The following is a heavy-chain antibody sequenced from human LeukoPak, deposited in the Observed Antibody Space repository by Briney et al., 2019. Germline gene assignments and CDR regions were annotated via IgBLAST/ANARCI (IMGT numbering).Heavy chain of an antibody. CDR3: ARQTAMGRSGDY. D-gene: IGHD5-18*01. J-gene: IGHJ4*02. V-gene: IGHV5-51*01. CDR1: GFRFTTYW. CDR2: IDPSDSDT. Sequence: GESLEISLQASGFRFTTYWIGWGRPVPGKGLGWMGIIDPSDSDTRYTPSFQGQVTISADKSLTTAYLQWNSLKASDTALYYCARQTAMGRSGDYWGQGTLVTVSS.